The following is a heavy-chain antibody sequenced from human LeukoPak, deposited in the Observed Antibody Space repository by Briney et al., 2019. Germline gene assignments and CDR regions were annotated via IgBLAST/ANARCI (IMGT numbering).Heavy chain of an antibody. Sequence: SETLSLTCAVSGGSISSGGYSWSWIRQPPGKDLEWIGYIYHSGSTYYNPSLKSRVTISVDRSKNQFSLKLSSVTAADTAAYYCARADIHYYDSSGFFFDYWGQGTLVTVSS. J-gene: IGHJ4*02. CDR2: IYHSGST. CDR3: ARADIHYYDSSGFFFDY. D-gene: IGHD3-22*01. CDR1: GGSISSGGYS. V-gene: IGHV4-30-2*01.